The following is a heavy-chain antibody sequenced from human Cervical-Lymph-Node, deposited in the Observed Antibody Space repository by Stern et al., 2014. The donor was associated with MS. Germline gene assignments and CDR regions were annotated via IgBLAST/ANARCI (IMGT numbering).Heavy chain of an antibody. J-gene: IGHJ4*02. CDR1: GGTITGYY. CDR2: IDHSGTT. Sequence: QVQLQESGPGLVKSSETLTLTCSLSGGTITGYYWSWMRQAPGKGLEWIGYIDHSGTTSYSPSLSGRVTISVDPFKNQFSLRLRSVTAADTAAYFCARVGGYADGRHYFDYWGQGALVTVSS. V-gene: IGHV4-59*01. CDR3: ARVGGYADGRHYFDY. D-gene: IGHD3-22*01.